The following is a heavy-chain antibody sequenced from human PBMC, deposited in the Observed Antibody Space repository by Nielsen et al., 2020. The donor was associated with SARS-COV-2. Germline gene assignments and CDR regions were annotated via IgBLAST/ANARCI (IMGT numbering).Heavy chain of an antibody. V-gene: IGHV1-46*01. CDR2: INPTNGGT. J-gene: IGHJ4*02. Sequence: ASVKVSCKASGYTFTNNYMHWVRQAPGQGPEWMGLINPTNGGTTYAQKFLGTVTMTRDTSTSTVYMELSSLRFDDTAVYYCARGSDEGLALWGQGTLVTVSS. CDR1: GYTFTNNY. D-gene: IGHD3-3*01. CDR3: ARGSDEGLAL.